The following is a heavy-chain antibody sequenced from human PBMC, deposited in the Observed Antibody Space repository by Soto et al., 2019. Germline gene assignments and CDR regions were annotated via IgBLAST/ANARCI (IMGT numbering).Heavy chain of an antibody. Sequence: GSPRLSCVGSGFTFSTYSINCVRQAPGKGLEWVSSISSRSDIYYADSVKGRFTISRDNAKNSVSLQMNSLRAEDTAVYYCAREYTAWPLAYGLDVWGQGTTFTVSS. CDR3: AREYTAWPLAYGLDV. D-gene: IGHD2-2*02. CDR2: ISSRSDI. CDR1: GFTFSTYS. J-gene: IGHJ6*02. V-gene: IGHV3-21*01.